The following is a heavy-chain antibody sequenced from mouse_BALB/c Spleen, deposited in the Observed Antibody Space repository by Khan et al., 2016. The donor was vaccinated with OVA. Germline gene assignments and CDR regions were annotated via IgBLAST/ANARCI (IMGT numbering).Heavy chain of an antibody. V-gene: IGHV2-9*02. CDR2: IWAGGST. J-gene: IGHJ2*01. CDR3: ARAVYYGKGYYFDY. Sequence: QVQLKESGPGLVAPSQSLSITCTVSGFSLTTYGVHWVRQPPRKGLEWLGVIWAGGSTNYNSALMSRLSISKDNSKSQVFLKMISLQTDDTAMYSCARAVYYGKGYYFDYWGQGTTLTVSS. D-gene: IGHD2-1*01. CDR1: GFSLTTYG.